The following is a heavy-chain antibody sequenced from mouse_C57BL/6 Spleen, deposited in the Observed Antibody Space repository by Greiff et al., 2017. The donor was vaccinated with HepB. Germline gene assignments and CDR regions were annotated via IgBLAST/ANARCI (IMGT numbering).Heavy chain of an antibody. J-gene: IGHJ2*01. Sequence: VQLQQSGPELVKPGASVKISCKASGYSFTGYYMNWVKQSPEKSLEWIGEINPSTGGTTYNQKFKAKATLTVDKSSSTAYMQLKSLTSEDSAVYYCATYGNLYYFDYWGQGTTLTVSS. CDR3: ATYGNLYYFDY. D-gene: IGHD2-1*01. CDR1: GYSFTGYY. V-gene: IGHV1-42*01. CDR2: INPSTGGT.